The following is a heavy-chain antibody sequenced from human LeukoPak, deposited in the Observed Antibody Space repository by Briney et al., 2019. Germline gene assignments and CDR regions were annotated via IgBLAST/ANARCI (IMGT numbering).Heavy chain of an antibody. V-gene: IGHV5-51*01. CDR3: ARQEYCSGASCYTWFDP. D-gene: IGHD2-15*01. J-gene: IGHJ5*02. CDR1: GYSITNYW. CDR2: IYPADSDI. Sequence: GESLKISCKGSGYSITNYWIAWVRQMPGKGLEWMGIIYPADSDIRYSPSFQDQVTISADKSISTAYLQWNSLKASDTAMYYCARQEYCSGASCYTWFDPWGQGTLVTVSS.